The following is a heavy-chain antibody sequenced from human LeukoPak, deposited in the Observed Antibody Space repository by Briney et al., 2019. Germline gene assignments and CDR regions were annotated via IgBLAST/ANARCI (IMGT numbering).Heavy chain of an antibody. CDR3: ARDRAGEHRDY. CDR2: ISSSSSYI. J-gene: IGHJ4*02. CDR1: GFTFSSYS. Sequence: GGSLRLSCAASGFTFSSYSMNWVRQAPGKGLEWVSSISSSSSYIYYADSVKGRFTISRDNAKNSLYLQMNSLRAEDTAMYYCARDRAGEHRDYWGQGTLVTVSS. D-gene: IGHD1/OR15-1a*01. V-gene: IGHV3-21*01.